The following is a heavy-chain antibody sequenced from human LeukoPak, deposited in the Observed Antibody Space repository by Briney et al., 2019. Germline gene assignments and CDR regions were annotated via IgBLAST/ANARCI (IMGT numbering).Heavy chain of an antibody. J-gene: IGHJ3*02. CDR1: GGSSSGYY. CDR2: INHSGST. V-gene: IGHV4-34*01. CDR3: ARGLFGDRYNDAFDI. Sequence: PSETLSLTCAVYGGSSSGYYWSWIRQPPGKGLEWIGEINHSGSTNYNPSLKSRVTISVDTSKNQFSLKLSSVTAADTALYYCARGLFGDRYNDAFDIWGQGTMVTVSS. D-gene: IGHD5-24*01.